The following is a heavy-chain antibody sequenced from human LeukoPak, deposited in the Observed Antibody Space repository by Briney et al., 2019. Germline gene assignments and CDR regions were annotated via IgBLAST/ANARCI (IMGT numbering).Heavy chain of an antibody. Sequence: PSETLSLTCAVYGGSFSGYYWSWIRQPPGKGLEWIGSIYYSGSTHYNPSLKSRVTISMDTSKNQFSLKLKSVTAADTALYYCARNCTADNDVSRSRDKWFDPWGHGTLVTVSS. CDR2: IYYSGST. D-gene: IGHD2-8*02. CDR3: ARNCTADNDVSRSRDKWFDP. CDR1: GGSFSGYY. J-gene: IGHJ5*02. V-gene: IGHV4-34*01.